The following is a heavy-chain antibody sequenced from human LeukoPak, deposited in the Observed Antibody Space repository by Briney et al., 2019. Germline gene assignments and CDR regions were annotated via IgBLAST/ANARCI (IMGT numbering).Heavy chain of an antibody. CDR3: ARGRKYSGPFDY. V-gene: IGHV4-34*01. J-gene: IGHJ4*02. CDR1: GGSFSGYY. Sequence: PSETLSLTCAVYGGSFSGYYWSWIRQPPGKGLEWIGEINHSGSTNYNPSLKSRVTISVDTSKNQFSLKLSSVTAADTAVYYCARGRKYSGPFDYWGQGTRVTVSS. D-gene: IGHD5-12*01. CDR2: INHSGST.